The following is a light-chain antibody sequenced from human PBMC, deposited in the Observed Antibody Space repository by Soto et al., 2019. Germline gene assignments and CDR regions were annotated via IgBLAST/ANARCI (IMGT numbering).Light chain of an antibody. Sequence: SALTQPASVNGSPGQSITTSCTGTSSDVGAYDFVSWYQQHPDKAPKLMIYEVRNRPSGVSNRFSGSKSVNTATLTISGLQAENEADYYCSSYTTSSTRVFGTGTKVTVL. V-gene: IGLV2-14*03. CDR1: SSDVGAYDF. J-gene: IGLJ1*01. CDR2: EVR. CDR3: SSYTTSSTRV.